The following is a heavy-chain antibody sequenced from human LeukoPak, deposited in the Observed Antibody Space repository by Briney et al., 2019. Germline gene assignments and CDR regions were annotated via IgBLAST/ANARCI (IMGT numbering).Heavy chain of an antibody. Sequence: GGSLRLSCAASGFTFSSYEMNWVRQTPGKGLEWVSYISSSGSTIYYADSVKGRFTISRDNAKNSLYLQMNSLRAEDTAVYYCARGGYSYGLGYFDYWGQGTLVTVSS. J-gene: IGHJ4*02. CDR2: ISSSGSTI. CDR3: ARGGYSYGLGYFDY. CDR1: GFTFSSYE. D-gene: IGHD5-18*01. V-gene: IGHV3-48*03.